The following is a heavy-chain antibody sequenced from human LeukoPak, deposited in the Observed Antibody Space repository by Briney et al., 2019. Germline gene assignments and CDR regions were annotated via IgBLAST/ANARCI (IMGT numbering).Heavy chain of an antibody. J-gene: IGHJ4*02. CDR2: ISYDGSNK. V-gene: IGHV3-30*04. CDR1: GFTFSSYA. CDR3: ARALPYYYDSSGDGGEFDY. D-gene: IGHD3-22*01. Sequence: GSLRLSCAASGFTFSSYAMHWVRQAPGKGLEWVAVISYDGSNKYYADSVKGRFTISRDNSKNTLYLQMNSLRAEDTAVYYCARALPYYYDSSGDGGEFDYWGQGTLVTVSS.